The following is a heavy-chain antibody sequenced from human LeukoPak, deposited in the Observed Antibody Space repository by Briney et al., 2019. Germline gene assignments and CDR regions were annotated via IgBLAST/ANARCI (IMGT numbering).Heavy chain of an antibody. Sequence: GESLKISCKGSGYSFTSYWIGWVHQMPGKGLEWMGIIYPGDSDTRYSPSFQGQVTISADKSISTAYLQWSSLKASDTAMYYCAGGKPGIAAAGAPDYYYYGMDVWGQGTTVTVSS. V-gene: IGHV5-51*07. CDR3: AGGKPGIAAAGAPDYYYYGMDV. CDR2: IYPGDSDT. D-gene: IGHD6-13*01. CDR1: GYSFTSYW. J-gene: IGHJ6*02.